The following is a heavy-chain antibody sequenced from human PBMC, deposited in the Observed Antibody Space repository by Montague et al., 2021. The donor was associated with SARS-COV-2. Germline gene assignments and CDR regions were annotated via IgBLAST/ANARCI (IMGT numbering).Heavy chain of an antibody. J-gene: IGHJ3*02. CDR1: GGSISSYY. CDR3: ARGSGWMGNAFDI. D-gene: IGHD6-19*01. V-gene: IGHV4-59*01. CDR2: IYYSGST. Sequence: SETLSLTCTVSGGSISSYYWSWIRQPPGKGLEWIGYIYYSGSTNYNPSLKSRVTISVDTSKNQFSLKLISVTAADTAVYYCARGSGWMGNAFDIWGQGTMVTVSS.